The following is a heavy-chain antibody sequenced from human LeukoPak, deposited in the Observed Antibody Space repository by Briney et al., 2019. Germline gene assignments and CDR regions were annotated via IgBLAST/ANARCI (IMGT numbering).Heavy chain of an antibody. V-gene: IGHV1-2*02. CDR1: GYTFTGYY. J-gene: IGHJ3*02. Sequence: ASVKVSCKASGYTFTGYYMHWVRQAPGQGLEWMGWINPNSGGTNYAQKLQGRVTMTTDTSTSTAYMELRSLRSDDAAVYYCARDRLGEYSSSRGAFDIWGQGTMVTVSS. CDR3: ARDRLGEYSSSRGAFDI. D-gene: IGHD6-6*01. CDR2: INPNSGGT.